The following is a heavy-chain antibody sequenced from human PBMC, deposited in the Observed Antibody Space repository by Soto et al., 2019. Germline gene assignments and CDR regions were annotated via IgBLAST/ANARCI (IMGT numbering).Heavy chain of an antibody. CDR1: DDSIYTYY. Sequence: PSETLSLPCTVSDDSIYTYYWSWIRQPAGKGLEWIGRIYTNGSTNSKPSLRSRLTMSVDRSKHQLSLKLSSVTAADTAVYYCEIDRRVDYVDYYFDYWGRGTLVTVSS. J-gene: IGHJ4*02. V-gene: IGHV4-4*07. CDR2: IYTNGST. D-gene: IGHD4-17*01. CDR3: EIDRRVDYVDYYFDY.